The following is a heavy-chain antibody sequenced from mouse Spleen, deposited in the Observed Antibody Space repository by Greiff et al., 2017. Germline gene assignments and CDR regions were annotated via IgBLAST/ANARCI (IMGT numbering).Heavy chain of an antibody. V-gene: IGHV1-53*01. J-gene: IGHJ3*01. CDR2: INPSNGGT. CDR1: GYTFTSYW. CDR3: AREEVYYGPWFAY. Sequence: QVQLKQPGTELVKPGASVKLSCKASGYTFTSYWMHWVKQRPGQGLEWIGNINPSNGGTNYNEKFKSKATLTVDKSSSTAYMQLSSLTSEDSAVYYCAREEVYYGPWFAYWGQGTLVTVSA. D-gene: IGHD2-1*01.